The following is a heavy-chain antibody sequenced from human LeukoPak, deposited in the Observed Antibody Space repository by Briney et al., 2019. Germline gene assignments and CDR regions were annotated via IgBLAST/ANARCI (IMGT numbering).Heavy chain of an antibody. CDR2: ITSSSIYI. J-gene: IGHJ6*03. D-gene: IGHD1-26*01. V-gene: IGHV3-21*01. CDR1: GFTFDDYG. Sequence: PGGSLRLSCAASGFTFDDYGMSWVRQAPGKGLEWVSSITSSSIYIYYADSVKGRFTISRDNAKNSLSLQMNSLRAEDTAVYYCARDPYNGSYGDYYYYMDVWGKGTTVTISS. CDR3: ARDPYNGSYGDYYYYMDV.